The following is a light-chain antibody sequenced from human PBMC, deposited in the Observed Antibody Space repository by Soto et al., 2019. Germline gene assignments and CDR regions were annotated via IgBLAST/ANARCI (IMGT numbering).Light chain of an antibody. V-gene: IGKV3-20*01. J-gene: IGKJ1*01. CDR2: GAS. CDR3: QQHGAT. Sequence: EIVLTQSPGTLSLSPGERATLSCRASQSVSSSYLAWYQQKPGQAPRLLIYGASSRATGIPDRFSGGGSGTDFTLTISRLEPEDFAVYYCQQHGATLGQGTKVDIK. CDR1: QSVSSSY.